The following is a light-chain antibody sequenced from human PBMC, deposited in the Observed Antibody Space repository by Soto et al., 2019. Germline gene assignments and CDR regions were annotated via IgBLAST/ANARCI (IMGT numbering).Light chain of an antibody. J-gene: IGKJ1*01. CDR3: QQYNSPWT. CDR1: QVISSY. V-gene: IGKV1-9*01. Sequence: DIQLTQSPSFLSASVGDRVTITCRASQVISSYLAWYQQKPGKAPKLLIYAASTLQSGVPSRFSGRGSGTEFTLTISSLQPEDLATYYCQQYNSPWTFGQGTKVEIK. CDR2: AAS.